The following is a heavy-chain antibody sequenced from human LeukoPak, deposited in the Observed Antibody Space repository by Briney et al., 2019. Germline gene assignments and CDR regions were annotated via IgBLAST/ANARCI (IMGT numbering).Heavy chain of an antibody. D-gene: IGHD4-17*01. V-gene: IGHV4-61*01. Sequence: SETLSLTCTVSGGSVSSGSYYWSWIRQPPGTGLEWIGYIYYSGSTNYNPSLKSRVTISVDTSENQFSLKLSSVTAADTAVYYCARALGGDYVPLYYFDYWGQGTLVTVSS. CDR3: ARALGGDYVPLYYFDY. CDR1: GGSVSSGSYY. CDR2: IYYSGST. J-gene: IGHJ4*02.